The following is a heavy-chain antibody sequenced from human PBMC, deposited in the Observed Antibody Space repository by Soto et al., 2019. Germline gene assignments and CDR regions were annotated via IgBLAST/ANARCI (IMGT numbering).Heavy chain of an antibody. V-gene: IGHV3-49*03. CDR2: IRSKAYGGTT. D-gene: IGHD3-3*01. J-gene: IGHJ5*02. CDR3: TRAIGRAGYDFWSGYSNWFDP. CDR1: GFTFGDYA. Sequence: GGSLRLSCTASGFTFGDYAMSWFRQAPGKGLEWVGFIRSKAYGGTTEYAASVKGRFTISRDDSKSIAYLQMNSLKTEDTAVYYCTRAIGRAGYDFWSGYSNWFDPWGQGTLVTVSS.